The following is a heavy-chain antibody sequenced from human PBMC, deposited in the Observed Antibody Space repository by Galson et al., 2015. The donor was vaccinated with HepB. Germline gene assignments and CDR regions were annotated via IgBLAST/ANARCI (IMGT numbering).Heavy chain of an antibody. J-gene: IGHJ4*02. V-gene: IGHV1-18*04. CDR1: GYTFTSYG. Sequence: SVKVSCKASGYTFTSYGISWVRQAPGQGLEWMGWISAYNGNTNYAQKLQGRVTMTTDTSTSTAYMELRSLRSDDTAVYYCARNKGPMTTVTLPTFDYWGQGTLVTVSS. CDR3: ARNKGPMTTVTLPTFDY. CDR2: ISAYNGNT. D-gene: IGHD4-17*01.